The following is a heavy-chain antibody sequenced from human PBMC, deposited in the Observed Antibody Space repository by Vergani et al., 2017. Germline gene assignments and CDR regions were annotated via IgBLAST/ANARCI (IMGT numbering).Heavy chain of an antibody. V-gene: IGHV3-33*05. CDR2: LSYDVSNK. CDR3: ARXSYCTNGVCSSYWYFDL. Sequence: QVQLVESGGGVVQPPSSLSLSSPSSPFPFPPFPLPSLPPPPPPGLALLSVLSYDVSNKYYADSVKGRFTISRDNSKNTLYLQMNSLRAEDTAVYYCARXSYCTNGVCSSYWYFDLWGRGTLVTVSS. D-gene: IGHD2-8*01. J-gene: IGHJ2*01. CDR1: PFPFPPFP.